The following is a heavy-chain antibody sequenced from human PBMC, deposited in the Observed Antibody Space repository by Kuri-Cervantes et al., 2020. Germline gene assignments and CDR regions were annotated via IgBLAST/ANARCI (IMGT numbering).Heavy chain of an antibody. J-gene: IGHJ5*02. Sequence: SETLSLTCAVSGYSISNGYYWGWIRQPPGKGLEWIGIIYHSRSTYYNPSLKSRVTISVDTSKNQFSLKLSSVTAADTAVYYCARGQWLVRKRSNVVPFDPWGQGTLVTVSS. CDR2: IYHSRST. CDR3: ARGQWLVRKRSNVVPFDP. D-gene: IGHD6-19*01. CDR1: GYSISNGYY. V-gene: IGHV4-38-2*01.